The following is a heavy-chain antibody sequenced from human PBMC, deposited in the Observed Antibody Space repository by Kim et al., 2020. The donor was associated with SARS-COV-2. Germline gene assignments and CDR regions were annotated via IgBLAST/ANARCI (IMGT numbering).Heavy chain of an antibody. V-gene: IGHV3-30*01. Sequence: GRFTISRDNSKNTLYLQMNSLRTEDTAVYYCARARGEYSSSWYGEFGLFDPWGQGTLVTVSS. J-gene: IGHJ5*02. D-gene: IGHD6-13*01. CDR3: ARARGEYSSSWYGEFGLFDP.